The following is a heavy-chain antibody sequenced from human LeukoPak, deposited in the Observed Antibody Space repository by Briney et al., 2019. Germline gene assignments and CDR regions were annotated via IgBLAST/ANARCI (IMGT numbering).Heavy chain of an antibody. CDR3: AVAVWSPGYFDY. V-gene: IGHV1-24*01. CDR1: GYSLSELS. Sequence: GASVRVSCKVSGYSLSELSMHWVRQAPGKGLEWMGGFDPEDGKTIYAQKFQGRVTITADESTSTAYMELSSLRSEDTAVYYCAVAVWSPGYFDYWGQGTLVTVSS. CDR2: FDPEDGKT. J-gene: IGHJ4*02. D-gene: IGHD2-15*01.